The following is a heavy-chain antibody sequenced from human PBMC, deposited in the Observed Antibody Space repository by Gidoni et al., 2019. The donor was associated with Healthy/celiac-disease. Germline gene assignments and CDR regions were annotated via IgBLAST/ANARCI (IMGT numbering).Heavy chain of an antibody. CDR2: ISSSSSTI. CDR1: GFTFSSYS. D-gene: IGHD2-2*01. V-gene: IGHV3-48*01. J-gene: IGHJ4*02. CDR3: ARDRRHSYCSSTSCYEGGFDY. Sequence: EVQLVESGGGLVQPGGSLRLSCAASGFTFSSYSMNWFRQAPGKGLEWVSYISSSSSTIYYADSVKGRFTISRDNAKNSLYLQMNSLRAEDTAVYYCARDRRHSYCSSTSCYEGGFDYWGQGTLVTVSS.